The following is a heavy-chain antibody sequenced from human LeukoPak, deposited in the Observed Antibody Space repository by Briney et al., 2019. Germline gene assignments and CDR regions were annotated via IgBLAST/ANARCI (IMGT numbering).Heavy chain of an antibody. Sequence: PGGSLRLSCAASGFTFSSYWMSWVRQAPGKGLEWVANIKQDGSEKYHVDSVKGRFTISRDNAKNSLYLQMNSLRAEDTAVYYCARGLRGVIKFGWFDPWGQGTLVTVSS. CDR2: IKQDGSEK. J-gene: IGHJ5*02. V-gene: IGHV3-7*01. D-gene: IGHD3-10*01. CDR1: GFTFSSYW. CDR3: ARGLRGVIKFGWFDP.